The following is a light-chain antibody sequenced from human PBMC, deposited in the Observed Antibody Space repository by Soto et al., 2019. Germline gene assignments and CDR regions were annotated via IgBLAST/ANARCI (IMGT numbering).Light chain of an antibody. CDR3: CSYAGNYTYV. Sequence: QSALTQPRSVSGSPGQSVTISCTGTSSDVGRFHYVSWYQQHPGKAPKLTIYDVTERPSGVPDRFSASKSGNTASLTISGLQAEDEADYYCCSYAGNYTYVFGIGTKVTVL. V-gene: IGLV2-11*01. CDR2: DVT. J-gene: IGLJ1*01. CDR1: SSDVGRFHY.